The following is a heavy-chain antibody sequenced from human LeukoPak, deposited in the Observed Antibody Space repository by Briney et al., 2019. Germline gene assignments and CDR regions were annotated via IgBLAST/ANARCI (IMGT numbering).Heavy chain of an antibody. CDR2: IYYSGST. CDR3: ARESSAIFSSSWYDYYYYGMDV. CDR1: GGSISSYY. D-gene: IGHD6-13*01. Sequence: PSETLSLTCTVSGGSISSYYWSWIRQPPGKGLEWIGYIYYSGSTNYNPSLKSRVTISVDTSKNQFSLKLSSVTAADTAVYYCARESSAIFSSSWYDYYYYGMDVWGQGTTVTVSS. J-gene: IGHJ6*02. V-gene: IGHV4-59*01.